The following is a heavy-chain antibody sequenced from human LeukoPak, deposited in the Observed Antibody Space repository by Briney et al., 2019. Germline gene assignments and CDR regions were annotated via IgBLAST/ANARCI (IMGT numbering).Heavy chain of an antibody. Sequence: GRSLRLSCSASGFTFSSYAMHWVRQAPGKGLEYVSVISSNGGSTYYVDSVKGRLTISRDNSKNTLYLQMSSLRAEDTAVYYCVKDLGSSSVGYWGQGTLVTVSS. V-gene: IGHV3-64D*09. CDR3: VKDLGSSSVGY. CDR1: GFTFSSYA. CDR2: ISSNGGST. J-gene: IGHJ4*02. D-gene: IGHD6-6*01.